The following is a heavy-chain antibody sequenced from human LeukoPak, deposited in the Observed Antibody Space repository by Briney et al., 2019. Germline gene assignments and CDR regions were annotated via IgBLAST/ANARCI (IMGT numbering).Heavy chain of an antibody. D-gene: IGHD3-22*01. J-gene: IGHJ3*02. CDR3: ARDYYYDSSGYYARDNDAFDI. Sequence: SETLSLTCTVSGGSISSGYYWGWIRQPPGKGLEWIGSIYHSGSTYYNPSLKSRVTISVDTSKNQFSLKLSSVTAADTAVYYCARDYYYDSSGYYARDNDAFDIWGQGTMVTVSS. CDR2: IYHSGST. CDR1: GGSISSGYY. V-gene: IGHV4-38-2*02.